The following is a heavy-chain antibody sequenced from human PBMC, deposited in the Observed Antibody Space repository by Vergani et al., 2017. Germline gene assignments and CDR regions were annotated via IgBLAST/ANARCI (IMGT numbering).Heavy chain of an antibody. Sequence: EVQLVESGGGLVKPGGSLRLSCAASGFTFSSYSMNWVRQAPGKGLEWVSSISSSSSYIYYADSVKGRFTISRDNAKNSLYLQMNSLRAEDTAVYYCAKFNSGGYFDAFDIWGQGTMVTVSS. CDR2: ISSSSSYI. D-gene: IGHD1-26*01. CDR1: GFTFSSYS. J-gene: IGHJ3*02. V-gene: IGHV3-21*01. CDR3: AKFNSGGYFDAFDI.